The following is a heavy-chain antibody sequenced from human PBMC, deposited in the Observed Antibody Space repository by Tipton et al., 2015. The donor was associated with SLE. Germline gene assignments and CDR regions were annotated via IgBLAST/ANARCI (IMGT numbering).Heavy chain of an antibody. Sequence: TLSLTCAVYGGSFSGYYWSWIRQPPGKGLEWIGEINHSGSTNSNPSLKSRATISVDTSKNQFSLKLSSVTAADTAVYYCARGGHYAWFGPWGQGFLVTVSS. D-gene: IGHD3-3*01. CDR1: GGSFSGYY. CDR3: ARGGHYAWFGP. CDR2: INHSGST. V-gene: IGHV4-34*01. J-gene: IGHJ5*02.